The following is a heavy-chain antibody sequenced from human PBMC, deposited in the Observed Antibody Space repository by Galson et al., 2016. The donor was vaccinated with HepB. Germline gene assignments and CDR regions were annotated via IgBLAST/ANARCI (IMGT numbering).Heavy chain of an antibody. CDR2: ISAYNGNT. V-gene: IGHV1-18*04. CDR3: ARDRDYYGSGENWFDP. CDR1: GYTFTDYG. J-gene: IGHJ5*02. Sequence: SVKVSCKASGYTFTDYGISWVRQAPGRGLEWLGWISAYNGNTDYAHNLQGRVTLTTDTSTSTAYMELRSLRSDDTAMYYCARDRDYYGSGENWFDPWGQGTLVTVSS. D-gene: IGHD3-10*01.